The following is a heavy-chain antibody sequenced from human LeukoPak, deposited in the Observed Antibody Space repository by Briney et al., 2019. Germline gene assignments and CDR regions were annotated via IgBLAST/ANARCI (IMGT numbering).Heavy chain of an antibody. CDR2: VHLDGRT. Sequence: KPSETLSLTCTVSGYSISSSHFYWGWIRQPPGKGLEWIGEVHLDGRTNYNPSLESRLTMSVDVSENQVSLKLTSVTAADTAVYYCAREGGFYRPLDYSGQGTLVTVSS. CDR1: GYSISSSHFY. J-gene: IGHJ4*02. V-gene: IGHV4-39*07. D-gene: IGHD3-3*01. CDR3: AREGGFYRPLDY.